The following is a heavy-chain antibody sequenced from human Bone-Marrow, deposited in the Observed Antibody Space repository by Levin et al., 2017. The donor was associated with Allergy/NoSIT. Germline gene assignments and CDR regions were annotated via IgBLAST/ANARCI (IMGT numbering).Heavy chain of an antibody. Sequence: PSETLSLTCTVSGYSISSGYYWGWIRQPPGKGLEWIGSIYHSGNTYYNPSLKSRVTISVDTSKNQFSLKVRSVTAADTAVSYCARGGPRIVGASRLDYWGQGTLVTVSS. CDR1: GYSISSGYY. J-gene: IGHJ4*02. CDR3: ARGGPRIVGASRLDY. V-gene: IGHV4-38-2*02. CDR2: IYHSGNT. D-gene: IGHD1-26*01.